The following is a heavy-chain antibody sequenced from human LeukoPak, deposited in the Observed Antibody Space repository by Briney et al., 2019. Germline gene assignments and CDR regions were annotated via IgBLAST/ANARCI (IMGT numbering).Heavy chain of an antibody. CDR2: INPNSGGT. Sequence: GASVKVSCKASGYTSTGYYMHWVRQAPGQGLEWMGWINPNSGGTNYAQKFQGRVTMTRDTSISTAYMELSRLRSDDTAVYYCARAVDIVATIRYGMDVWGQGTTVTVSS. CDR3: ARAVDIVATIRYGMDV. D-gene: IGHD5-12*01. V-gene: IGHV1-2*02. J-gene: IGHJ6*02. CDR1: GYTSTGYY.